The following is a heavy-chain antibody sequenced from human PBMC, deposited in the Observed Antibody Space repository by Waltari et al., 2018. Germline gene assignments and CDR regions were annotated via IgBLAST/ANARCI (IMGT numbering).Heavy chain of an antibody. CDR3: ATSDDGSSWYH. CDR2: FDPEDGEP. Sequence: EVQLVQSGAEVKKPGATVKISCKVSGYTFTDYYMHWVQQAPGKGLGWMGLFDPEDGEPIYAESFQGKVTITADTSTDTAYMELSSLRSEDTAVYYCATSDDGSSWYHWGQGTLVTVSS. CDR1: GYTFTDYY. V-gene: IGHV1-69-2*01. J-gene: IGHJ5*02. D-gene: IGHD6-13*01.